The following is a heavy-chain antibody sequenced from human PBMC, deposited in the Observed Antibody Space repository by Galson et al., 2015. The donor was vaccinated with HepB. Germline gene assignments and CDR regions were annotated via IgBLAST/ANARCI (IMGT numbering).Heavy chain of an antibody. V-gene: IGHV2-5*01. J-gene: IGHJ5*02. D-gene: IGHD4-17*01. Sequence: PALVKPTQTLTLTCTFSGFSLSTSGVGVGWIRQPPGKALEWLALIYWNDDKRYSPSLKSRLTITKDTSKNQVVLTMTNMDPVDTATYYCAHSPTVTTPFRFDPWGQGTLVTVSS. CDR2: IYWNDDK. CDR1: GFSLSTSGVG. CDR3: AHSPTVTTPFRFDP.